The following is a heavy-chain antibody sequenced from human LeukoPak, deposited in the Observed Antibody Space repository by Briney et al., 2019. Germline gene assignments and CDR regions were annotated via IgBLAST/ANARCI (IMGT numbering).Heavy chain of an antibody. J-gene: IGHJ6*03. CDR3: ARETTVTTHGYYYYMDV. V-gene: IGHV3-11*04. CDR1: GFTFSDNY. D-gene: IGHD4-17*01. Sequence: GGSLRLSCAASGFTFSDNYMSWIRQAPGKGLEWVSYISSSGSTIYYADSVKGRFTISRDNAKNSLYLQMNSLRAEDTAVYYCARETTVTTHGYYYYMDVWGKGTTVTISS. CDR2: ISSSGSTI.